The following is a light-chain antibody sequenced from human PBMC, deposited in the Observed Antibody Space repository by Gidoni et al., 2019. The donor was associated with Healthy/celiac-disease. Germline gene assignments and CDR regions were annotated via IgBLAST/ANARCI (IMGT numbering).Light chain of an antibody. CDR2: GAS. V-gene: IGKV3-15*01. Sequence: EIVMTQSPATLSVSPGERATLSCRASQSVSSNLAWYQQKPGQATRLLIYGASTRATGIPARFSGSGSGTEFTRTISSLQSEDFAVYYCQQYNNWLTVXGXTKVEIK. CDR3: QQYNNWLT. J-gene: IGKJ4*01. CDR1: QSVSSN.